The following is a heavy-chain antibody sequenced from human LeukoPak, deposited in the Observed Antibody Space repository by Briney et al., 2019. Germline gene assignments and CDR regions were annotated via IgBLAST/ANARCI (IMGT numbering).Heavy chain of an antibody. D-gene: IGHD6-6*01. J-gene: IGHJ5*02. CDR3: ARHSSSSRGWFDP. CDR2: IYSSGST. Sequence: PSETLSLTCTVSGGSISSYYWSWIRQPPGKGLEWIGYIYSSGSTVYNPFLKSRVTIPVDTSKNQFSLRLSSVTAADTAVYYCARHSSSSRGWFDPWGQETWSPSPQ. CDR1: GGSISSYY. V-gene: IGHV4-59*08.